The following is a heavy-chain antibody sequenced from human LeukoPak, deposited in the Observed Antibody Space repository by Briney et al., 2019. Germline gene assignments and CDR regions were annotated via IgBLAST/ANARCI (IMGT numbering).Heavy chain of an antibody. Sequence: PSETLSLTCGVYGGSFSGYYWSWIRQPPGKGLEWIGEINHSGSTNYNPSLKSRVTISVDTSKNQFSLKLSSVTAADTAVYYCARQLLWLLPRFDPWGQGTLVTVSS. CDR1: GGSFSGYY. CDR3: ARQLLWLLPRFDP. CDR2: INHSGST. D-gene: IGHD3-10*01. J-gene: IGHJ5*02. V-gene: IGHV4-34*01.